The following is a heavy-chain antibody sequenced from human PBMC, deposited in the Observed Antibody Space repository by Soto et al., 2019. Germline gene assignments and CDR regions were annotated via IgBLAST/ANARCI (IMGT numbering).Heavy chain of an antibody. CDR3: GGILMNYYRLDY. D-gene: IGHD3-10*01. Sequence: SETLSLTSTVSGASINSGDYYWSWIRQPPGKGLEWIGHIYYSGSTYYNPSLKSRAGISVDSSKSQVSLKLTSVTAADTAVYFCGGILMNYYRLDYWGQGALVTVSS. J-gene: IGHJ4*02. CDR1: GASINSGDYY. CDR2: IYYSGST. V-gene: IGHV4-30-4*01.